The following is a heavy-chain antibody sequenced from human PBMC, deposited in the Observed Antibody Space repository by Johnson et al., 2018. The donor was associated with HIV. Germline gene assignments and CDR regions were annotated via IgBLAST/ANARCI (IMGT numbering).Heavy chain of an antibody. D-gene: IGHD6-19*01. V-gene: IGHV3-11*04. J-gene: IGHJ3*02. Sequence: VQLVESGGGLVKPGGSLRLSCAASGFTFSDYYMSWIRQAPGKGLEWVSYISYSASSMFYADSLQGRFTISRGNAKNSLYLQMNYLRVEDTAVYYCARLERLGGLSRVLDMWGQGTMVTVSS. CDR1: GFTFSDYY. CDR2: ISYSASSM. CDR3: ARLERLGGLSRVLDM.